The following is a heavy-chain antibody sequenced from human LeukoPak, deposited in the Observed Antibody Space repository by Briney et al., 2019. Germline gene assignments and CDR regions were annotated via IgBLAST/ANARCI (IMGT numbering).Heavy chain of an antibody. V-gene: IGHV3-15*01. CDR1: GVTFTNAW. D-gene: IGHD2-15*01. CDR3: TADVSDSDGPSRDY. CDR2: IKTKGEGGPT. Sequence: GGSLRLSCAGSGVTFTNAWMNWVRQAPGEGLEWVARIKTKGEGGPTEHAAPVRGRFTISRDDSENTLYLQMNSLKIEDTAVYYCTADVSDSDGPSRDYWGQGTLVTVSS. J-gene: IGHJ4*02.